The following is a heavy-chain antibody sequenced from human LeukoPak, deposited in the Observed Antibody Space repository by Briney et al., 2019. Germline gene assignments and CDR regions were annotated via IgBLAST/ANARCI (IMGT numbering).Heavy chain of an antibody. D-gene: IGHD5-12*01. CDR2: IWYDGSNK. V-gene: IGHV3-33*01. J-gene: IGHJ4*02. CDR3: ARVQVATIFEFDY. Sequence: PGRSLRLSCAASGFTFSSYGMHWVRQAPGKGLEWVAVIWYDGSNKYYADSVKGRFTISRDNSKNTLYLQMNSLRAEDTAVYYCARVQVATIFEFDYWGQGTLVTVSS. CDR1: GFTFSSYG.